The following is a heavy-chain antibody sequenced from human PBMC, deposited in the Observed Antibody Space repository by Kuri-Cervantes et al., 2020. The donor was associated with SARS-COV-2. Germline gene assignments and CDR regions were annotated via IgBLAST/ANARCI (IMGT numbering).Heavy chain of an antibody. Sequence: GESLKISCAASGFTFSSYAMSWVRQAPGKGLEWVSAISGSGGSTYYADSVKGRFTISRDNSKNTLYLQMNSLRAEDTAVYYCARSGVSAATRYYYYYMDVWGKGTTVTVSS. V-gene: IGHV3-23*01. J-gene: IGHJ6*03. CDR1: GFTFSSYA. D-gene: IGHD3-10*01. CDR2: ISGSGGST. CDR3: ARSGVSAATRYYYYYMDV.